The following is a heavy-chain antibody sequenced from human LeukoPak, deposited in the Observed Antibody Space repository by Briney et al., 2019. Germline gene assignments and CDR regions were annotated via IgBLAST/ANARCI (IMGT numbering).Heavy chain of an antibody. CDR2: IWYDGSNK. J-gene: IGHJ4*02. D-gene: IGHD6-6*01. CDR1: GFTFSSYG. V-gene: IGHV3-33*06. CDR3: AKDLFSSSSPRYYFDY. Sequence: GRSLRLSCAASGFTFSSYGMHWVRQAPGKGLEWVAAIWYDGSNKYYADSVKGRFTISRDNSKNTLYLQMNSLRAEDTAVYYCAKDLFSSSSPRYYFDYWGQGTLVTVSS.